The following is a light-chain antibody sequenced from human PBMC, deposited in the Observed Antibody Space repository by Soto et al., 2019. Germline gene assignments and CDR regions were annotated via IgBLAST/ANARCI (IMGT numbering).Light chain of an antibody. CDR1: QSISTY. J-gene: IGKJ1*01. CDR2: AAS. Sequence: DIQMTQSPSSLSASVGDRVTITCRASQSISTYLNWYQQKPGKAPKLLIYAASSLQSGVPSRFSGSGSGTDFTLTISRLRPEDFATYYCQQSYSTPRTFGQGTKVEI. CDR3: QQSYSTPRT. V-gene: IGKV1-39*01.